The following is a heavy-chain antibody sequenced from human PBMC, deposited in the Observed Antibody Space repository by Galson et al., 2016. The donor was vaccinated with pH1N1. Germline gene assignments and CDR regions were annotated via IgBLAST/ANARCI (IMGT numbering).Heavy chain of an antibody. CDR3: AKVDRDDYGDYALDY. V-gene: IGHV3-23*01. CDR2: ISGTGDNT. Sequence: SLRLSCAASGFTFTNYAMTWVRRAPGKGPEWVSDISGTGDNTRYADSVKGRFTISRDNSRNTLFLQMNSLRPEDTAVYYCAKVDRDDYGDYALDYWGQGTLVTVSS. CDR1: GFTFTNYA. D-gene: IGHD4-17*01. J-gene: IGHJ4*02.